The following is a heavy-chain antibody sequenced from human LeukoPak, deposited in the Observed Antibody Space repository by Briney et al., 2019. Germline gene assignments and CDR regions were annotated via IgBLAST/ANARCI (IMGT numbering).Heavy chain of an antibody. CDR3: VRRDPGWNYFDY. CDR2: IFYTGKN. V-gene: IGHV4-59*08. CDR1: GGSINSHY. J-gene: IGHJ4*02. Sequence: PSETLSLTCAVSGGSINSHYWGWIRQPPGKGLQWIGDIFYTGKNNYNPSLKSRVTMSLDTSKDHLSLHLTSVLAADTAIYYCVRRDPGWNYFDYWGQGILVTVSS. D-gene: IGHD6-19*01.